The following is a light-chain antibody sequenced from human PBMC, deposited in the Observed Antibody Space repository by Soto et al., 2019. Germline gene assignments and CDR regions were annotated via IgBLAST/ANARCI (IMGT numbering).Light chain of an antibody. J-gene: IGKJ2*01. CDR1: QSVNRY. V-gene: IGKV3-11*01. CDR2: DAS. Sequence: EIVLTQSPATLSLSPGERATLSCRASQSVNRYLAWYQQKPGQAPRLLIYDASNRAAGIPARFSGSGSGTDFTLTISSLEPEDFAVYCCQQRSNWYTFGQGTKLELK. CDR3: QQRSNWYT.